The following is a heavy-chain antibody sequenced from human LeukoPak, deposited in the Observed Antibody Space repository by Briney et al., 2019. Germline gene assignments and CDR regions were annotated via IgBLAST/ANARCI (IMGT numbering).Heavy chain of an antibody. J-gene: IGHJ3*02. Sequence: PSGTLSLTCAVSGGSISSSNWWSWVRQPPGKGLEWIGEIYHSGSTNYNPSLKSRVTISVDKSKNQFSLKLSSVTAADTAVYCCARYGSAVGDSSGKGSNDAFDIWGQGTMVTVSS. CDR2: IYHSGST. V-gene: IGHV4-4*01. CDR3: ARYGSAVGDSSGKGSNDAFDI. CDR1: GGSISSSNW. D-gene: IGHD3-22*01.